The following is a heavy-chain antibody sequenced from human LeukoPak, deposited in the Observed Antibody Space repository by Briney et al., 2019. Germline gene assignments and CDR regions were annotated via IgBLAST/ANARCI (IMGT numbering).Heavy chain of an antibody. CDR3: ARRDSSSWSSFDY. CDR1: GGSISSYY. D-gene: IGHD6-13*01. Sequence: PSETLSLTCTVSGGSISSYYWSWIRQPPGKGLEWIGYIYYSGSTNCNPSLKSRVTMSVDTSKNQFSLKLSSVTAADTAVYYCARRDSSSWSSFDYWGQGTLVTVSS. J-gene: IGHJ4*02. CDR2: IYYSGST. V-gene: IGHV4-59*08.